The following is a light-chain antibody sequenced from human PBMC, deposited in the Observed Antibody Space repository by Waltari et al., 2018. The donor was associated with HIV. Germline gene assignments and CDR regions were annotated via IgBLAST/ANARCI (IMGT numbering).Light chain of an antibody. J-gene: IGKJ3*01. CDR3: QQSNSSPFT. CDR2: AAS. V-gene: IGKV1-39*01. Sequence: DIQMTQSPSSLSASVGYRVTITCRASQSISSYLNWYQQKPGKAPKLLIYAASSLQSGVPSRFSGSGFGTDFTLTISSLQPEDFATYYCQQSNSSPFTFGPGTKVDIK. CDR1: QSISSY.